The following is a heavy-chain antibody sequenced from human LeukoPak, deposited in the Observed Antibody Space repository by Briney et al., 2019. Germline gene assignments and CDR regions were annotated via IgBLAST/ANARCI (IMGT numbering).Heavy chain of an antibody. CDR3: TSGYFYYFDY. V-gene: IGHV3-66*01. J-gene: IGHJ4*02. CDR1: GFTVSSNY. D-gene: IGHD3-22*01. CDR2: IYSGGST. Sequence: GGSLRLSCAAAGFTVSSNYMSWVRQAPGKGLEWVSVIYSGGSTYYADSVKGRFTISRDNSKNTLYLQMNSLRAEDTAVYYCTSGYFYYFDYWGQGTLVTVSS.